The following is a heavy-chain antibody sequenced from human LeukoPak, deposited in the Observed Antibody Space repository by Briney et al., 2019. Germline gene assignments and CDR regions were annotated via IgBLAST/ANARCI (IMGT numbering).Heavy chain of an antibody. CDR3: VKDQHCSTISCATRTGFDP. Sequence: GGSLRLSCSASGFTFGDYAMHWVRQAPGKGLEFVSGISSTGGSTNYPDSVKDRFSISRDNSKNTLYLQMTSLRADDTAVYYCVKDQHCSTISCATRTGFDPWGQGTSVTVSS. J-gene: IGHJ5*02. CDR1: GFTFGDYA. D-gene: IGHD2-2*01. V-gene: IGHV3-64D*06. CDR2: ISSTGGST.